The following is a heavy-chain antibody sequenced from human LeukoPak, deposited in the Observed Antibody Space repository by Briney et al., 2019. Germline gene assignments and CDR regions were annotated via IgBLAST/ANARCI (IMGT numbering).Heavy chain of an antibody. D-gene: IGHD3-3*01. CDR3: ARGRNIWSGYYTTSTRYYYYMDV. CDR1: GGTFSSYA. CDR2: IIPIFGTA. J-gene: IGHJ6*03. V-gene: IGHV1-69*13. Sequence: ASVTVSCKASGGTFSSYAISRVRQAPGQGLEWMGGIIPIFGTANYAQKFQGRVTITADESTSTAYMELSSLRSEDTAVYYCARGRNIWSGYYTTSTRYYYYMDVWGKGTTVTVSS.